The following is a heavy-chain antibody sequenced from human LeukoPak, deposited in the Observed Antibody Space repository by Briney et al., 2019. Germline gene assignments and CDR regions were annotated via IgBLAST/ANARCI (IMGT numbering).Heavy chain of an antibody. D-gene: IGHD4-23*01. Sequence: PGGSLRLSCAASGFTFSSNYMSWVRQAPGKGLEWVSVIYSGGSTYYSDSVKGRFTISRDNSKNTLYLQMNSLRAEDTAVYYCASETTVVTPGYFDYWGQGTLVTVSS. CDR3: ASETTVVTPGYFDY. CDR1: GFTFSSNY. V-gene: IGHV3-53*01. J-gene: IGHJ4*02. CDR2: IYSGGST.